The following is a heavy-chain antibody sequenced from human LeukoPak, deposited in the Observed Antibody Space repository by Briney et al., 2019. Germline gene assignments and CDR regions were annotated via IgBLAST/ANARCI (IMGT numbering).Heavy chain of an antibody. J-gene: IGHJ3*02. D-gene: IGHD3-22*01. CDR2: MYYSGST. V-gene: IGHV4-39*07. Sequence: SETLSLTCTVSGGSFSSRGYYWGWIRQPPGKGLEWIGSMYYSGSTYHNPSLKSRVTISLDTSKNQFSLKLSSVTAVDTAVYYCARDEYDSTGYYYGDAFDIWGQGTKVTVSS. CDR1: GGSFSSRGYY. CDR3: ARDEYDSTGYYYGDAFDI.